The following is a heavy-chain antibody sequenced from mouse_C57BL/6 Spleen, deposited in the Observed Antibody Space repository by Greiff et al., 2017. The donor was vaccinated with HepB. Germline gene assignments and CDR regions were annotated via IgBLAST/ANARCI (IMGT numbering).Heavy chain of an antibody. V-gene: IGHV14-4*01. CDR3: TPRGLGRAMDD. Sequence: EVQLQESGAELVRPGASVKLSCTASGFNIKDDYMHWVKQRPEQGLEWIGWIDPENGDTEYASKFQGKATITADTSSNTAYLQLSSLTSEDTAVYYCTPRGLGRAMDDWGQGTSVTVSS. D-gene: IGHD4-1*01. J-gene: IGHJ4*01. CDR1: GFNIKDDY. CDR2: IDPENGDT.